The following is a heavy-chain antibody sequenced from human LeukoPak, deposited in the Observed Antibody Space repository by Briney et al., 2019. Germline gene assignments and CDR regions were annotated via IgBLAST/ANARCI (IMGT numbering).Heavy chain of an antibody. J-gene: IGHJ4*02. D-gene: IGHD2-2*01. CDR2: IYTSGIT. Sequence: PSETLSLTCTVSGGSITSTTYYWSWVRQPAGKGPEWIGRIYTSGITAYNPSLESRVTISIDTSKNQFSLRLYSVTAADTAVYYCARDWLVVPAAMDPLYYFDYWGQGTLVTVSS. CDR3: ARDWLVVPAAMDPLYYFDY. V-gene: IGHV4-61*02. CDR1: GGSITSTTYY.